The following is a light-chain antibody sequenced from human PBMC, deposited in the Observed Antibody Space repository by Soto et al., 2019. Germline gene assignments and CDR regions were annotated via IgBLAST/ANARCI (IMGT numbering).Light chain of an antibody. V-gene: IGKV3-11*01. CDR2: DAS. Sequence: PGERATLSCRASQSVSSYLAWYQQKPGQAPRLLIYDASNRATGIPARFSGSGSGTDFTLTISSLEPEDFAVYYCQQRTNWYTFGQGTKLEIK. CDR3: QQRTNWYT. CDR1: QSVSSY. J-gene: IGKJ2*01.